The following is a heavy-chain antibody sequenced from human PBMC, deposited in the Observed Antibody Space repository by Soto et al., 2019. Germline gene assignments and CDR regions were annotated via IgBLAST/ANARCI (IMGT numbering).Heavy chain of an antibody. V-gene: IGHV3-23*01. CDR3: AKTNRLGATFSPVDY. CDR2: ISGSGGGT. J-gene: IGHJ4*02. CDR1: GFTFSSYA. Sequence: EVQLLESGGGLVQPGGSLRLSCAASGFTFSSYAMNWVRQAPGKGLEWVSAISGSGGGTFYADSVKGRFTISRDNSKNTLYVHMNSLRVEDTAVYYCAKTNRLGATFSPVDYWGQGTLVTVSS. D-gene: IGHD1-26*01.